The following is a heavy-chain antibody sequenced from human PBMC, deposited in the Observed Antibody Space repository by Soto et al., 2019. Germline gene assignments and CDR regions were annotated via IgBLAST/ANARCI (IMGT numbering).Heavy chain of an antibody. CDR2: INSGNGNT. D-gene: IGHD3-3*01. J-gene: IGHJ4*02. CDR3: ARGLTIFGVVIGY. V-gene: IGHV1-3*01. Sequence: ASVKVSCKTSGYTFTGYVVDWVRQAPGQGLELMGWINSGNGNTKYSERFQGRVTITRDTSASTSYMELNSLTSEDTAVYYCARGLTIFGVVIGYWGQGTLVTVYS. CDR1: GYTFTGYV.